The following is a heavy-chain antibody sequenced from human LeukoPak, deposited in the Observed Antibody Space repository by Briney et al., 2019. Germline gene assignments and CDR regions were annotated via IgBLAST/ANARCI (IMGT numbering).Heavy chain of an antibody. CDR3: ARGGVSSSSIPYFDY. V-gene: IGHV3-20*01. CDR1: GFTVSSNY. Sequence: GGSLRLSCAASGFTVSSNYMSWVRQAPGKGLEWVSGINWNGGGTGYGDSVKGRFTISRDNAKNSLYLQMNSLRAEDTALYHCARGGVSSSSIPYFDYWGQGTLVTVSS. J-gene: IGHJ4*02. D-gene: IGHD6-6*01. CDR2: INWNGGGT.